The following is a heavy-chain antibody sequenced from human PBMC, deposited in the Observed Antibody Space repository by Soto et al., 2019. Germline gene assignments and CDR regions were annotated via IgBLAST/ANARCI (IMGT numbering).Heavy chain of an antibody. D-gene: IGHD3-22*01. J-gene: IGHJ6*02. CDR1: GFTFSSYG. CDR3: AKDGGYYYDSSGYSYYYYGMDV. V-gene: IGHV3-30*18. CDR2: ISCDGSNK. Sequence: GGSLRLSCAASGFTFSSYGMHWVRQAPGKGLEWVAVISCDGSNKYYADSVKGRFTISRDNSKNTLYLQMNSLRAEDTAVYYCAKDGGYYYDSSGYSYYYYGMDVWGQGTTVTVSS.